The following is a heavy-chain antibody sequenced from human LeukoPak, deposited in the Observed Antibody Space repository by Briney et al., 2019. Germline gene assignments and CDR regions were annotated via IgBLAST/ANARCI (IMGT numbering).Heavy chain of an antibody. J-gene: IGHJ6*03. CDR2: ISGSGGST. D-gene: IGHD2-15*01. CDR3: AKRADGCSGISCYYYYMDV. Sequence: GGSLRLSCAASGFTFNNYAMAWVRQAPGKGLERVSVISGSGGSTFYAESVKGRFTMSRDNSKNTVYLQMNSLRVEDTAIYYCAKRADGCSGISCYYYYMDVWGKGTTVTVSS. V-gene: IGHV3-23*01. CDR1: GFTFNNYA.